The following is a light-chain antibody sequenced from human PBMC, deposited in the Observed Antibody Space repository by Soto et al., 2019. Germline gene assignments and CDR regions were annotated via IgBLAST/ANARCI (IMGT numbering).Light chain of an antibody. CDR3: QQYDNPSIT. V-gene: IGKV1-33*01. CDR1: QSISNY. Sequence: DIQMTQSPSSLSASVGDRVTITCRASQSISNYLNWYQQKPGKAPKLLIYDASNLETGVPSRFSGSGSGTDFTFTISSLQPEDIATYYCQQYDNPSITFGQGTRLEIK. J-gene: IGKJ5*01. CDR2: DAS.